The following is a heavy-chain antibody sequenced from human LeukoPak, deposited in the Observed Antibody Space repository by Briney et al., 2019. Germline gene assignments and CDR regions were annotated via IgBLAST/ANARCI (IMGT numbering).Heavy chain of an antibody. CDR1: GFTFSSYV. V-gene: IGHV3-30*04. Sequence: PGGSLRLSCAASGFTFSSYVMHWVRQAPGKGLEWVAIISYDGSNEYYADSVKGRFTISRDNSKNTLFLQMNTLRTEDTAVYYCVKDRASGGTYGFFDSWGQGTRVTVSS. D-gene: IGHD3-16*01. CDR2: ISYDGSNE. J-gene: IGHJ5*01. CDR3: VKDRASGGTYGFFDS.